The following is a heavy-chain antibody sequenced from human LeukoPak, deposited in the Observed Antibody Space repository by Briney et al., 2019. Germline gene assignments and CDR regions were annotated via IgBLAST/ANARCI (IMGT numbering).Heavy chain of an antibody. CDR3: ARGEAYDSSGSSLDY. D-gene: IGHD3-22*01. CDR2: MRYDGSNK. J-gene: IGHJ4*02. CDR1: GFTLSTYA. V-gene: IGHV3-30*02. Sequence: GGSLRLSCAASGFTLSTYAMSWVRQAPGKGLEWVAFMRYDGSNKYQADSVKGRFTISRDNSKNTLYLQMNSLRAEDTAVYYCARGEAYDSSGSSLDYWGQGTLVTVSS.